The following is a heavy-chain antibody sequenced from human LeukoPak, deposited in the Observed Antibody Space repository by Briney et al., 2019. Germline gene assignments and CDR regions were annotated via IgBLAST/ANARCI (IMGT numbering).Heavy chain of an antibody. J-gene: IGHJ6*03. CDR3: RGTTVVNYYYYYMDV. D-gene: IGHD4-23*01. CDR2: INHRGST. CDR1: GFIFNTYN. Sequence: GSLRLSCAASGFIFNTYNMNWVRQAPGKGLEWIGEINHRGSTNYNPSLKSRVTISVDTSKNQFSLKLSSVTAADTALYYCRGTTVVNYYYYYMDVWGKGSTVTVSS. V-gene: IGHV4-34*08.